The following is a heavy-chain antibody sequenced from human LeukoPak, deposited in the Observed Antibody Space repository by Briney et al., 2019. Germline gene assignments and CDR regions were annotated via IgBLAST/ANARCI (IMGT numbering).Heavy chain of an antibody. V-gene: IGHV1-2*02. CDR3: ARGSGLFWVTHNWFDP. CDR2: INPNSGGT. CDR1: GYTFTGYY. Sequence: ASVKVSCKASGYTFTGYYMHWVRQAPGQGLEWMRWINPNSGGTNYAQKFQGRVTMTRDTSISTAYMELSRLRSDDTAVYYCARGSGLFWVTHNWFDPWGQGTLVTVSS. J-gene: IGHJ5*02. D-gene: IGHD3-3*01.